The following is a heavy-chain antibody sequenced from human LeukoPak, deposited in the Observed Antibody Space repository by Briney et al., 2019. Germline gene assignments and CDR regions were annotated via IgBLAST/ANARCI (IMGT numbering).Heavy chain of an antibody. V-gene: IGHV4-38-2*01. Sequence: SETLSLTCGVSGDSIRNANYWGWIRQPPGQGLEWIAGMHHGGSTFYNPSLQSRVTISMYTSKNQFSLKLNSVTAADTAVYYCARNGTNNYFDYWGQGTLVTVSS. J-gene: IGHJ4*02. CDR2: MHHGGST. CDR1: GDSIRNANY. D-gene: IGHD2-2*01. CDR3: ARNGTNNYFDY.